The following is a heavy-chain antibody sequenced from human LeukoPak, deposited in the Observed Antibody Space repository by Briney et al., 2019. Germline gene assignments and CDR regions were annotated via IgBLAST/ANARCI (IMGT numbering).Heavy chain of an antibody. CDR2: IWYDGSNK. D-gene: IGHD1-1*01. J-gene: IGHJ4*02. V-gene: IGHV3-33*08. CDR3: ARESPVGTFDY. Sequence: PGGSLRLSCLTSGFTFSTNAMSWVRQAPGKGLEWVAVIWYDGSNKYYADSVKGRFTISRDNSKNTLYLQMNSLRAEDTAVYYCARESPVGTFDYWGQGTLVTVSS. CDR1: GFTFSTNA.